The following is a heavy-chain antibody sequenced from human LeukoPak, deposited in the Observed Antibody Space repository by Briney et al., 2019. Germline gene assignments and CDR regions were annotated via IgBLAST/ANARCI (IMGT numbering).Heavy chain of an antibody. Sequence: PGGSLRLSCAASGFTFSSYAMHWVRQAPGKGLEWVAVISYDGSNKYYADSMKGRFAISRDNSKNTLYLQMNRLRAEDTAVYYCAREKSPWELLIDYWGQGTLVTVSS. CDR2: ISYDGSNK. J-gene: IGHJ4*02. CDR3: AREKSPWELLIDY. V-gene: IGHV3-30*09. D-gene: IGHD1-26*01. CDR1: GFTFSSYA.